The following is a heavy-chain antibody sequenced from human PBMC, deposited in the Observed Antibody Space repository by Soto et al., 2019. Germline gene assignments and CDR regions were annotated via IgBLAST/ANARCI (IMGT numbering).Heavy chain of an antibody. CDR1: GFTFSHYA. D-gene: IGHD3-16*01. CDR3: TRQASSWGFAFDL. CDR2: IFGSGAPT. V-gene: IGHV3-23*01. Sequence: EVQLLESGGGLVQPGGSLRLSCAASGFTFSHYAMSWVRQAPGKGLQWVSTIFGSGAPTHYADSVKGRFGNSRDNSNYMLFLEMNSLKYEDTAVYYWTRQASSWGFAFDLWGQGTRVAVSS. J-gene: IGHJ3*01.